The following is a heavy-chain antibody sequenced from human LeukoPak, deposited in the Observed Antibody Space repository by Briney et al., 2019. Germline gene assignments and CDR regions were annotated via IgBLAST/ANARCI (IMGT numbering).Heavy chain of an antibody. Sequence: PSETLSLTCTVSGGSISSGGYYWSWIRQPPGKGLEWIGYIYHSGSTYYNPSLKSRVTISVDRSKNQFSLKLSSVTAADTAVYYCARVVPAAPRSLSYFDYWGQGTLVTVSS. CDR1: GGSISSGGYY. J-gene: IGHJ4*02. V-gene: IGHV4-30-2*01. CDR3: ARVVPAAPRSLSYFDY. D-gene: IGHD2-2*01. CDR2: IYHSGST.